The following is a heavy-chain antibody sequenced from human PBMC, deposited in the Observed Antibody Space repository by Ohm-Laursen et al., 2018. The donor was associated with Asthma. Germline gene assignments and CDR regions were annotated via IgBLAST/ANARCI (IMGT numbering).Heavy chain of an antibody. Sequence: SLRLSCAASGFTFSSYAMHWVRQAPGKGLEWVAVISYDGSNKYYADSMKGRFTISRDNSKNTLYLQMNSLRAEDTAVYYCARGGGWHNGMDVWGQGTTVTVSS. CDR1: GFTFSSYA. V-gene: IGHV3-30-3*01. J-gene: IGHJ6*02. D-gene: IGHD6-19*01. CDR2: ISYDGSNK. CDR3: ARGGGWHNGMDV.